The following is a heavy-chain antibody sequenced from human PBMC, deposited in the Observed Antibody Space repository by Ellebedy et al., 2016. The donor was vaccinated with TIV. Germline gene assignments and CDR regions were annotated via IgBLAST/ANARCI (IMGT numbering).Heavy chain of an antibody. CDR1: GFTFSDHY. J-gene: IGHJ6*02. CDR2: ISSTGSTI. Sequence: PGGSLRLSCAASGFTFSDHYMSWIRQAPGKGLEWVSYISSTGSTIYYADSVKGRFTISRDNAKNSVYLQMNSLRAGDTAVYYCARERDTAMVHGLDVWGQGTAVTVSS. D-gene: IGHD5-18*01. CDR3: ARERDTAMVHGLDV. V-gene: IGHV3-11*01.